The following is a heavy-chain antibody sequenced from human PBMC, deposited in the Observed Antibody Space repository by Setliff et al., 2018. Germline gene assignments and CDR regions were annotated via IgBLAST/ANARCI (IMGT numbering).Heavy chain of an antibody. CDR3: ARHVGSRSRGYNYYYYYMDV. J-gene: IGHJ6*03. Sequence: SETLSLTCTVSGGAIGNNIYYWGWIRRPPGQGLDWVGYIYSSGSTNYNPSLKSRVAISLDTSRNQFSLKLSSVTAADTAVYYCARHVGSRSRGYNYYYYYMDVWGKGTTVTVSS. D-gene: IGHD3-10*01. CDR1: GGAIGNNIYY. V-gene: IGHV4-61*05. CDR2: IYSSGST.